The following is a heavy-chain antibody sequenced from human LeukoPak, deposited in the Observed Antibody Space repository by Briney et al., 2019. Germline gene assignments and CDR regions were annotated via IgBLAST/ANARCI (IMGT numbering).Heavy chain of an antibody. Sequence: ASVKVSCKASGYTFTSYDINWVRQAPGQGLEWMGWINPNSGGTNYAQKFQGRVTMTRDTSISTAYMELSRLRADDTAVYYCAGSSGSSFDPWGQGTLVTGSS. CDR1: GYTFTSYD. CDR2: INPNSGGT. V-gene: IGHV1-2*02. CDR3: AGSSGSSFDP. D-gene: IGHD6-19*01. J-gene: IGHJ5*02.